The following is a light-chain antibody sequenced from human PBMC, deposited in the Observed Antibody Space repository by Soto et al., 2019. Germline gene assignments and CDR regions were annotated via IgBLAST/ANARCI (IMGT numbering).Light chain of an antibody. CDR3: QHYSGSPLYT. J-gene: IGKJ2*01. CDR1: QSVRSNY. Sequence: EIVLTQSPGTLSLSPGEGATLSCRASQSVRSNYLAWYQQKPGQAPRLLIYGASSRATGIPDRFSGSGSGTDFTLTISRLEPEDFAVYYCQHYSGSPLYTFGQGTKLEIK. V-gene: IGKV3-20*01. CDR2: GAS.